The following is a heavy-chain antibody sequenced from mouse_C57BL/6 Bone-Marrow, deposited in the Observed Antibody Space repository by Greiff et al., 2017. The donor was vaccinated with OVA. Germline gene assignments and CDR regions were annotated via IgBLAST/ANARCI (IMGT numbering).Heavy chain of an antibody. D-gene: IGHD1-1*01. CDR3: ARSPFITTVADWYFDV. J-gene: IGHJ1*03. CDR2: IDPANGNT. Sequence: VQLQQSVAELVRPGASVKLSCTASGFNIKNTYMHWVKQRPEQGLEWIGRIDPANGNTKYAPKFQGKATITADTSSNTAYLQFSSLTSEDTAIYYCARSPFITTVADWYFDVWGTGTTVTVSS. V-gene: IGHV14-3*01. CDR1: GFNIKNTY.